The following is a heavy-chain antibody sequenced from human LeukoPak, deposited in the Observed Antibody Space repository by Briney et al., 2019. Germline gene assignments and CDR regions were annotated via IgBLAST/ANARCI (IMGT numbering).Heavy chain of an antibody. D-gene: IGHD4-17*01. J-gene: IGHJ4*02. CDR3: ARARATVTTGDFDS. CDR2: ISTSSSYI. Sequence: GGSLRLSCAASGFTFSSYSRNWVRQAPGKGLEWVSSISTSSSYIYYADSVKGRFTISRDNAKNSLFLQMNSLRVEDTAVYYCARARATVTTGDFDSWGQGTLVTVSS. CDR1: GFTFSSYS. V-gene: IGHV3-21*01.